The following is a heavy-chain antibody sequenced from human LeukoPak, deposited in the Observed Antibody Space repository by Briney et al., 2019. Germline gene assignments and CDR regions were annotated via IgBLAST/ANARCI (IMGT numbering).Heavy chain of an antibody. CDR2: IYSGGST. Sequence: PGGSLRLSCAASGFTVSSNYMSWVRQAPGKGLEWVSVIYSGGSTYYADSVKGRFTISRDNSKNTLYLQMNSLRAEDTAVYCCARLGYSSSWYPDSWGQGTLVTVSS. CDR3: ARLGYSSSWYPDS. D-gene: IGHD6-13*01. V-gene: IGHV3-66*02. CDR1: GFTVSSNY. J-gene: IGHJ4*02.